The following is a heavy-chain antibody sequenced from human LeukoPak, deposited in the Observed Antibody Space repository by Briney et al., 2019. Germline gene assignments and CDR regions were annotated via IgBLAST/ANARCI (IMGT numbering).Heavy chain of an antibody. V-gene: IGHV4-59*12. CDR3: ARDHRDGYNDY. Sequence: SETLSLTCTVSGGSISSYYWSWLRQPPGKGLEWIAYIFHSAATYSNPSLKSRVTISMDKAKNQFSLKLTSMTAADTAVYYCARDHRDGYNDYWGQGTLVSVSS. CDR1: GGSISSYY. D-gene: IGHD5-24*01. CDR2: IFHSAAT. J-gene: IGHJ4*02.